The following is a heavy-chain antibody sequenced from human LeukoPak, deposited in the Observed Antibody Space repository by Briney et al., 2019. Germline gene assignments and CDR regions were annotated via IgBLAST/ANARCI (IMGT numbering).Heavy chain of an antibody. V-gene: IGHV1-2*06. CDR3: ARGVVVVAATVSDWFDP. CDR2: INPNSGGT. J-gene: IGHJ5*02. D-gene: IGHD2-15*01. CDR1: GYTFTGYY. Sequence: GASVKVSCKASGYTFTGYYMHWVRQAPGQGLEWMGRINPNSGGTNYAQKFQGRVTMTRDTSMSTAYMELSSLRSEDTAVYYCARGVVVVAATVSDWFDPWGQGTLVTVSS.